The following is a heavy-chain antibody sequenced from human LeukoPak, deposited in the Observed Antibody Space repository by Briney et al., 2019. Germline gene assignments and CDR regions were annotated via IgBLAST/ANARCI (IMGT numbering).Heavy chain of an antibody. CDR1: GFTFSDYA. J-gene: IGHJ4*02. CDR2: ISGSGEST. CDR3: ARTPWGGPNPRCFDY. D-gene: IGHD3-16*01. V-gene: IGHV3-23*01. Sequence: GGSLRLSCAASGFTFSDYAMTWVRQAPGKGLEWASVISGSGESTNYADSVRGRFTISRDNVHNTLYLQMHSLRAEDTAIYFCARTPWGGPNPRCFDYWGQGTLVTVSS.